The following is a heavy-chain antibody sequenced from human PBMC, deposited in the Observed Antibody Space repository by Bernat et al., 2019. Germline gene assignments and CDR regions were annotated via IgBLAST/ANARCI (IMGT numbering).Heavy chain of an antibody. CDR3: ARGSSGSYAY. CDR2: ISSSGYTI. CDR1: GFTLSGYF. D-gene: IGHD1-26*01. V-gene: IGHV3-11*04. Sequence: QVQLVESGGGSVKPGGSLRLSCAASGFTLSGYFMSWIRQAPGKGLEWVSYISSSGYTIYYADSVKGRFTISRDNTKNSIYLQMNSLRVEETGLYYCARGSSGSYAYWGHGTQVTVSS. J-gene: IGHJ4*01.